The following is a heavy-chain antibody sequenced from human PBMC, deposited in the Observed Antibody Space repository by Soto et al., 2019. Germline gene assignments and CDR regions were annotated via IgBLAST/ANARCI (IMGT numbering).Heavy chain of an antibody. V-gene: IGHV3-23*01. CDR2: ISGSGGST. CDR3: AKDEAEYSSSLYYFDH. Sequence: PGGSLRLSCAASGFTFSSYAMSWVRQAPGKGLEWVSAISGSGGSTYYADSVKGRFTISRDNSKNTLYLQMNSLRAEDTAVYYCAKDEAEYSSSLYYFDHWGQGTLVTVSS. J-gene: IGHJ4*02. CDR1: GFTFSSYA. D-gene: IGHD6-6*01.